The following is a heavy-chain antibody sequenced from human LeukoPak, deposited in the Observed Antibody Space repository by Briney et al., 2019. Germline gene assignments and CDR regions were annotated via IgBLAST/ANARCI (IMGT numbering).Heavy chain of an antibody. D-gene: IGHD3-10*01. CDR1: GFTVSINY. CDR3: ATFYGSGKGGAFDI. Sequence: PGGSLRLSCAASGFTVSINYMSWVRQAPGKGLEWVSVIYSSGGTSYADSVKGRFTISRDNSKNTLSLQMNSLRAEDTAAYYCATFYGSGKGGAFDIWGQGTMVTVSS. CDR2: IYSSGGT. J-gene: IGHJ3*02. V-gene: IGHV3-53*01.